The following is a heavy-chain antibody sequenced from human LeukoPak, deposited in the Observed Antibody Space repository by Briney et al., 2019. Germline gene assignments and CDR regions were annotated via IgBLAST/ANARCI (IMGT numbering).Heavy chain of an antibody. Sequence: ASVKVSCKASRYTLTGYFMHSVRQAPGQGVEWMGWINPNSDGTNYAQKCQGRVTMNRDTSISTAYMELSRLRSDDTAVYYCARKDIVVVPAAMPARFDPWGQGTLVTVSS. CDR2: INPNSDGT. J-gene: IGHJ5*02. D-gene: IGHD2-2*01. V-gene: IGHV1-2*02. CDR3: ARKDIVVVPAAMPARFDP. CDR1: RYTLTGYF.